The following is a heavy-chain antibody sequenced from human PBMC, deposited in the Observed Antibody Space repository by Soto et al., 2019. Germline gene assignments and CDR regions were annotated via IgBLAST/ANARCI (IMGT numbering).Heavy chain of an antibody. V-gene: IGHV3-9*01. CDR2: ISWNSGSI. D-gene: IGHD2-2*01. J-gene: IGHJ6*02. CDR1: GFTFDDYA. CDR3: AILGDIVVVPAADYYYYYGMDV. Sequence: GGSLRLSCAASGFTFDDYAMHWVRQAPGKGLEWVSGISWNSGSIGYADSVEGRFTISRDNAKNSLYLQMNSLRAEDTALYYCAILGDIVVVPAADYYYYYGMDVWGQGTTVTVSS.